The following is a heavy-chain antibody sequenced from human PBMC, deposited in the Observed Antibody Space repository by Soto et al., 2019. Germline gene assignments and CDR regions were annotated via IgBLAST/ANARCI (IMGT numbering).Heavy chain of an antibody. V-gene: IGHV3-23*01. CDR2: ISTGGDTI. J-gene: IGHJ4*02. D-gene: IGHD3-10*01. CDR1: GFLFENFT. CDR3: ANHRGIRSAGGLED. Sequence: EVRLLESGGTLVQPGGSLRLSCKASGFLFENFTMNWVRLTPGRGLEWLSDISTGGDTILYADSVKGRFTISRDDFESTLYLQMNILTADDTALYYCANHRGIRSAGGLEDWGQGTLITVSS.